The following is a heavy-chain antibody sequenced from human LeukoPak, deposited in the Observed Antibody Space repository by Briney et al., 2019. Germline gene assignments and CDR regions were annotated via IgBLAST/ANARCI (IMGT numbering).Heavy chain of an antibody. CDR2: LGGSGHPT. V-gene: IGHV3-23*01. J-gene: IGHJ3*02. CDR1: GFTFSNYA. Sequence: GGSLRLSCAASGFTFSNYAMNWVRQAPGNGLEWVSGLGGSGHPTYYADSVMGRFTISRDNSKSTLYLQMNSLRAEDTAVYYCAKDQALTPVAFHIWGQGAMVTVSS. D-gene: IGHD1-14*01. CDR3: AKDQALTPVAFHI.